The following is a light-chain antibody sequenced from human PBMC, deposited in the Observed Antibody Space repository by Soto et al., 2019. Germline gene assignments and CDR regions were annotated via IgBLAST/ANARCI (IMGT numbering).Light chain of an antibody. J-gene: IGLJ1*01. CDR3: AAWDDSLSGFHV. CDR2: RND. Sequence: VLTQPPSAAGTPVQRVTISCSGSTPNIGTNYVYWYQQLPVTAPKLLIYRNDQRPSGVPDRFSGSKSGTSASLAISGLRSEDEADYFCAAWDDSLSGFHVFGTGTKVTVL. V-gene: IGLV1-47*01. CDR1: TPNIGTNY.